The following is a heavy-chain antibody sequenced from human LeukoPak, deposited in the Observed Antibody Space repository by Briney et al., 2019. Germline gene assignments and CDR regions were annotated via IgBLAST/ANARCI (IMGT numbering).Heavy chain of an antibody. CDR3: AKDVYYYDSSGYLFDY. Sequence: PGGSLRLSCAASGFTFSSYAMSWVRQAPGKGREWVSAISGSGGSTYYADSVKGRFTISRDNSKNTLYLQMNSLRAEDTAVYYCAKDVYYYDSSGYLFDYWGQGTLVTVSS. CDR1: GFTFSSYA. J-gene: IGHJ4*02. CDR2: ISGSGGST. D-gene: IGHD3-22*01. V-gene: IGHV3-23*01.